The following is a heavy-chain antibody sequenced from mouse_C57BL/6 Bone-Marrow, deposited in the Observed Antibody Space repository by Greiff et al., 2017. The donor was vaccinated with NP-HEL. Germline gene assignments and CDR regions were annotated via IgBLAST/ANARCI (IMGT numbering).Heavy chain of an antibody. J-gene: IGHJ2*01. Sequence: EVKLVESGGGLVQPGGSLKLSCAASGFTFSDYGMAWVRQAPRKGPEWVAFISNLAYSIYYADTVTGRFTIARENAKNTLYLEMSSLRSEDTAMYYCARYYYGLFDYWGQGTTLTVSS. CDR2: ISNLAYSI. V-gene: IGHV5-15*01. D-gene: IGHD1-1*01. CDR1: GFTFSDYG. CDR3: ARYYYGLFDY.